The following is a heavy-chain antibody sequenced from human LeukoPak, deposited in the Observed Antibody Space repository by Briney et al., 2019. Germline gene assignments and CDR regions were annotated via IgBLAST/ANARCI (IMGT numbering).Heavy chain of an antibody. CDR2: INPNSGGT. CDR3: AREGDGYKILPFDY. CDR1: GYTFTGYY. V-gene: IGHV1-2*06. D-gene: IGHD5-24*01. Sequence: AASVKVSCKASGYTFTGYYMHWVRQAPGQGLEWMGRINPNSGGTNYAQKFQGRVTMTRDTSLSTAYMELSRLRSDDTAVYYCAREGDGYKILPFDYWGQGTLVTVSS. J-gene: IGHJ4*02.